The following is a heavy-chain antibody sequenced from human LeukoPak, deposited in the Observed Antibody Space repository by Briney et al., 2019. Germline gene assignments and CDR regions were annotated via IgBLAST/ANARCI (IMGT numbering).Heavy chain of an antibody. D-gene: IGHD3-22*01. V-gene: IGHV3-23*01. CDR2: ISGSGGST. CDR1: GFTFSSYA. CDR3: AKAEDYDSSGSDY. J-gene: IGHJ4*02. Sequence: GGSLRLSCAASGFTFSSYAMSWVRQAPGKGLEWVSAISGSGGSTYYADSVKGRFTISRDNSTNTLYLQMNSLRAEDTAVYYCAKAEDYDSSGSDYWGQGTLVTVSS.